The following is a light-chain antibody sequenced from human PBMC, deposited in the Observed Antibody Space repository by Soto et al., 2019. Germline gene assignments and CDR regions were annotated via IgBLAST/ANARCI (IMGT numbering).Light chain of an antibody. J-gene: IGKJ1*01. CDR1: QSVSSGY. CDR3: HQYGSTPQT. CDR2: GAS. V-gene: IGKV3-20*01. Sequence: EIVLTQSPGTLSLSPEDRATQSRRDSQSVSSGYLAWYQQKPGQAPRLLIYGASSRATGIPDRFSGSGSGTDFTLTIFRLEPEDFAVYYCHQYGSTPQTFGLGTKVDIK.